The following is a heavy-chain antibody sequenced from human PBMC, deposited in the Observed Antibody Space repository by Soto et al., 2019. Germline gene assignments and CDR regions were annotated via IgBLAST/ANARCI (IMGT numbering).Heavy chain of an antibody. Sequence: GXSVKVSCKASGYPFTSYYMHWVRQAPGQGLEWMGIINPSGGSTSYAQKFQGRVTMTRDTSTSTVYMELSSPRSEDTAVYYCETLSYSSSGIVDYWGQGTLVTVSS. CDR1: GYPFTSYY. J-gene: IGHJ4*02. CDR3: ETLSYSSSGIVDY. V-gene: IGHV1-46*01. D-gene: IGHD6-6*01. CDR2: INPSGGST.